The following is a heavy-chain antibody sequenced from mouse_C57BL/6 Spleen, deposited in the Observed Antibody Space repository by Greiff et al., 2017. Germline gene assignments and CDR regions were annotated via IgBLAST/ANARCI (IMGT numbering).Heavy chain of an antibody. J-gene: IGHJ1*03. V-gene: IGHV3-8*01. CDR3: ARRRIYYGSSYWYFDV. CDR1: GYSITSDY. CDR2: ISYSGST. Sequence: EVKLQESGPGLAKPSQTLSLTCSVTGYSITSDYWNWIRKFPGNKLEYMGYISYSGSTYYNPSLKSRISITRDTSKNQYYLQLNSVTTEDTATYYCARRRIYYGSSYWYFDVWGTGTTVTVSS. D-gene: IGHD1-1*01.